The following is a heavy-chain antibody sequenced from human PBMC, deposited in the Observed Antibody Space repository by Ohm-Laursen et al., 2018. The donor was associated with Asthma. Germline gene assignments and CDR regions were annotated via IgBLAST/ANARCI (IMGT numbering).Heavy chain of an antibody. J-gene: IGHJ2*01. D-gene: IGHD4-17*01. CDR3: AKGPDDYGDYLDWYFDV. CDR1: GDSVSSGSYF. V-gene: IGHV4-61*01. Sequence: SDTLSLTCPVSGDSVSSGSYFWSWIRQPPGKGLEWIGYIHNIGSTNYNPSLKSRVTISADSSKNQFSLRLSSVTAADTAVYYCAKGPDDYGDYLDWYFDVWGRGTLVTVSS. CDR2: IHNIGST.